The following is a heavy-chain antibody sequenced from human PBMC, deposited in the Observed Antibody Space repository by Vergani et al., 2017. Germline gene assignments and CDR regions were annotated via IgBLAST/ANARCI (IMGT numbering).Heavy chain of an antibody. D-gene: IGHD3-10*01. CDR1: GYIFTNFW. V-gene: IGHV5-51*01. CDR2: ISPGDSDT. J-gene: IGHJ4*02. CDR3: AKSDGSGSMAVFY. Sequence: EVHLVQSGAEVKKPGESLKISCKGSGYIFTNFWIGWVRQMPGKGLEWLGIISPGDSDTTYSPSFQGQVTISVDKSINTAYLQWSSLKASDSAMYYCAKSDGSGSMAVFYWGQETLVTVSS.